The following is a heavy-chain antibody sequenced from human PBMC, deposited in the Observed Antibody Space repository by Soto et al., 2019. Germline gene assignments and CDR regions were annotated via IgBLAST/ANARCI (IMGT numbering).Heavy chain of an antibody. J-gene: IGHJ4*02. CDR2: ISTNSGNT. Sequence: QVQVVQSGSEVKKPGASVKVSCKTSGYMFTINGISWVRQVPGQGLEWMGWISTNSGNTKFAQNFQDRVTLTTDTSTSTAYMELRSLRSDDTAIYYCARDKDWDLDNCGQGTLVTVSS. CDR3: ARDKDWDLDN. D-gene: IGHD3-9*01. CDR1: GYMFTING. V-gene: IGHV1-18*01.